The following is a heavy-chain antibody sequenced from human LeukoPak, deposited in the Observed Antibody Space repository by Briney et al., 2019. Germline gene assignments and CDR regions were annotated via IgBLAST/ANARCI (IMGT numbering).Heavy chain of an antibody. J-gene: IGHJ4*02. D-gene: IGHD2/OR15-2a*01. CDR3: AKDPGASPYFFDS. CDR1: GFTFSSYA. V-gene: IGHV3-23*01. CDR2: ISDSGQSP. Sequence: GGSLRLSCAASGFTFSSYAMNWVRQSPGKGLEYVSGISDSGQSPYYAASVRGRFTISRDNSNNTLYLQMNSLRAEDTAVYYCAKDPGASPYFFDSWGQGTLVTVSS.